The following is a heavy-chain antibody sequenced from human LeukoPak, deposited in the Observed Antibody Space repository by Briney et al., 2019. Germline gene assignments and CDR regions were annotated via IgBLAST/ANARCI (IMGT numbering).Heavy chain of an antibody. CDR1: GGSFSGYY. V-gene: IGHV4-34*01. J-gene: IGHJ5*02. Sequence: PSETLSLTCAVYGGSFSGYYWSWIRQPPGKGLEWIGEINHSGSTNYNPSLKSRVTISVDTSKNQFSLKLSSVTAADTAVYYCARGGFGELFQFDPWGQGTLDTVSS. CDR3: ARGGFGELFQFDP. CDR2: INHSGST. D-gene: IGHD3-10*01.